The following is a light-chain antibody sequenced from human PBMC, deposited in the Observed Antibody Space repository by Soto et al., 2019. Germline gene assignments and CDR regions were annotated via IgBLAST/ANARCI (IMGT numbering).Light chain of an antibody. J-gene: IGLJ2*01. CDR2: DVS. Sequence: LTQPASVSGSPGQSITISCTGTSSDVGGYNYVSWYQQHPGKAPKLMIYDVSNRPSGVSNRFSGSKSGNTASLTISGLQAEYEADYYCSSYTSSTTLVFGGGTKLTVL. CDR1: SSDVGGYNY. CDR3: SSYTSSTTLV. V-gene: IGLV2-14*01.